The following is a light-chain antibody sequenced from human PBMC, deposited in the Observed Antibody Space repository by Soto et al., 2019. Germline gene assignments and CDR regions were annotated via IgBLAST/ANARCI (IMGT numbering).Light chain of an antibody. J-gene: IGKJ5*01. Sequence: DLQMTQSPSSLSASVGDRVTITCRASQTISSYLNWYQQKPGKPPNLLIYAATGLQSGVPSRFSGSGSGTDFTLTISSLQPEDFATYFCQQSYNTPLTFGQGTRLEIK. CDR1: QTISSY. CDR2: AAT. V-gene: IGKV1-39*01. CDR3: QQSYNTPLT.